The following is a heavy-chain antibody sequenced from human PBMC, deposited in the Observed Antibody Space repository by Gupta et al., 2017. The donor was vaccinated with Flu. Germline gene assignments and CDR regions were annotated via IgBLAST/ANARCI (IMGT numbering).Heavy chain of an antibody. CDR2: ISSSGSTI. V-gene: IGHV3-48*03. CDR1: GFTFSSYE. J-gene: IGHJ4*02. D-gene: IGHD1-26*01. CDR3: ARGWEPPGDY. Sequence: EVQLVESGGGLVQPGGSMRLSCAASGFTFSSYEMNWVRQAPGKGLEWVSYISSSGSTIYDADSVKGRFTISRDNAKNSLYLQMNSLRAEDTAVYYCARGWEPPGDYWGQGTLVTVSS.